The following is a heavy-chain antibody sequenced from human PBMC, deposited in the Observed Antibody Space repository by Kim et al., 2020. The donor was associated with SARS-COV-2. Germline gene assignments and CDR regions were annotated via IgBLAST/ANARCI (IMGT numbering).Heavy chain of an antibody. J-gene: IGHJ6*02. CDR1: GGSISSGSYY. CDR2: IYTSGST. CDR3: ARDQYGDYVYWDGMDV. Sequence: SETLSLTCTVSGGSISSGSYYCSWIRQPAGKGLEWIGRIYTSGSTNYNPSLKSRVTISVDTSKNQFSLKLSSVTAADTAVYYCARDQYGDYVYWDGMDVWGQGTTVTVSS. V-gene: IGHV4-61*02. D-gene: IGHD4-17*01.